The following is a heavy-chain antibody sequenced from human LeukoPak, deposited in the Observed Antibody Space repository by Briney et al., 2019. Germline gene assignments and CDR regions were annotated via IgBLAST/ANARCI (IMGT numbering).Heavy chain of an antibody. Sequence: PGRSLRLSCAASGFTFSDPYMSWIRQAPGKGLEYLSYISPDGKSISYTDSVKGRFTISRDSAKNSLYLQMTSLRAEDTAIYYCARTARLLEYWGQGTLVTVSS. CDR3: ARTARLLEY. D-gene: IGHD6-6*01. CDR2: ISPDGKSI. J-gene: IGHJ4*02. CDR1: GFTFSDPY. V-gene: IGHV3-11*01.